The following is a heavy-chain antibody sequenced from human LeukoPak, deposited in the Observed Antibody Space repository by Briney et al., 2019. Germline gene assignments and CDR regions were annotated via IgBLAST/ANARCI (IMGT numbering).Heavy chain of an antibody. CDR1: GGSISSYY. D-gene: IGHD6-6*01. Sequence: SETLSLTCTVSGGSISSYYWSWIRQPPGKGLEWIGYIYYSGSTYYNPSLKSRVTISVDTSKNQFSLKLSSVTAADTAVYYCARGKYSTQGYYYGMDVWGQGTTVTVSS. CDR2: IYYSGST. CDR3: ARGKYSTQGYYYGMDV. V-gene: IGHV4-59*08. J-gene: IGHJ6*02.